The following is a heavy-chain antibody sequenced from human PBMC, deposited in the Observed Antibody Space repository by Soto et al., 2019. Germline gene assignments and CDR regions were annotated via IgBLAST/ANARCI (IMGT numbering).Heavy chain of an antibody. CDR1: GGTLSSYA. V-gene: IGHV1-69*17. CDR2: IIPIFNIP. J-gene: IGHJ6*02. CDR3: AKARGYGSGRNNHYYGMDV. Sequence: QVHLVQSGSEVRKPGSSVKVSCKDSGGTLSSYAITWVRLAPGQGLEWMGGIIPIFNIPDYAQKFQGRVSITADKATSTAYMELSNLRPEDTAIYYCAKARGYGSGRNNHYYGMDVWGRGTTVTVSS. D-gene: IGHD3-10*01.